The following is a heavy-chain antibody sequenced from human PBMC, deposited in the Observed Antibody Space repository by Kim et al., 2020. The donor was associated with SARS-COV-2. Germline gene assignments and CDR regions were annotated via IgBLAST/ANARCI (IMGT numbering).Heavy chain of an antibody. CDR2: ISGSGGST. Sequence: GGSLRLSCAASGFTFSSYAMSWVRQAPGKGLEWVSAISGSGGSTYYADSVKGRFTISRDNSKNTLYLQMNSLRAEDTAVYYCAKGGTGITIFGVVILEDYFYYWGQGTLVTVSS. V-gene: IGHV3-23*01. CDR1: GFTFSSYA. J-gene: IGHJ4*02. CDR3: AKGGTGITIFGVVILEDYFYY. D-gene: IGHD3-3*01.